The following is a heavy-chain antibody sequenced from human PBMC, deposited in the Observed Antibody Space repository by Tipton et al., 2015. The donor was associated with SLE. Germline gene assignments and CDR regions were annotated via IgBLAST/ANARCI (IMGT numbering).Heavy chain of an antibody. J-gene: IGHJ5*02. Sequence: TLSLTCTVSGDSISSHYWAWIRQSPGKGLEWIEYIYYTGNSNYNPSLKSRVSTSVDTSKNQSSLRLTSVTAADTAVYYCARAGLRKGPGIPGWFDPWGQGILVTVSS. CDR1: GDSISSHY. D-gene: IGHD6-13*01. V-gene: IGHV4-59*11. CDR3: ARAGLRKGPGIPGWFDP. CDR2: IYYTGNS.